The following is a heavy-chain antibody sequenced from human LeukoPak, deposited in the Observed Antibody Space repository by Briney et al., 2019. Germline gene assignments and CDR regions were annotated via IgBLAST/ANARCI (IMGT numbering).Heavy chain of an antibody. CDR3: ARESGSGIDY. CDR1: GGSISSYY. J-gene: IGHJ4*02. CDR2: IYYSGST. Sequence: SETLSLTCTVSGGSISSYYWSWIRQPPGKGLEWIGYIYYSGSTNYNPSLKSRVTISVDTSKNQFSLKLSSVTAADTAVYYCARESGSGIDYWGQGTLVTVSS. D-gene: IGHD6-19*01. V-gene: IGHV4-59*01.